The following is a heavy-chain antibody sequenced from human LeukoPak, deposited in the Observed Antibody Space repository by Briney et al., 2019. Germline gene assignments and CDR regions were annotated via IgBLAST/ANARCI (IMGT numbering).Heavy chain of an antibody. J-gene: IGHJ3*01. CDR1: HGSISRYY. D-gene: IGHD5-18*01. CDR2: IYYSGST. Sequence: PSETLSLTCIVSHGSISRYYWSWLRQPPGKGLEWIGHIYYSGSTEYSPSLKSRVTISVDTSENQVSLKVTSVTAADTAVYYCVRLQNRGFDYGYDDAFDVWGQGTMVTVSS. V-gene: IGHV4-59*08. CDR3: VRLQNRGFDYGYDDAFDV.